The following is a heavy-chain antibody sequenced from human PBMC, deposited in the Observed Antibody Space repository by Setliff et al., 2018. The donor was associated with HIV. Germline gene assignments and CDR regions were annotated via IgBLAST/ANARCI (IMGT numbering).Heavy chain of an antibody. J-gene: IGHJ4*02. CDR3: ARLAATYGNHRFDY. CDR1: LGSISSSYSHY. V-gene: IGHV4-39*01. CDR2: IFHTGYS. Sequence: ETLSLTCTVSLGSISSSYSHYWAWIRQPPGKGLEWIGHIFHTGYSIYSPSLKSRVTMSVDTSKNEFSLKMTSVIAADAAVYFCARLAATYGNHRFDYWGQGVPVTVSS. D-gene: IGHD1-1*01.